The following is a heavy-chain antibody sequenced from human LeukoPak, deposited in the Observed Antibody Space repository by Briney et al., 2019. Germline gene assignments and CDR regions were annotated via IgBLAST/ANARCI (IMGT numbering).Heavy chain of an antibody. J-gene: IGHJ4*02. Sequence: ASVKVSCXASGYTFTGYYMHWVRQAPGQGLEWMGRINPNSGGTNYAQKFQGRVTMTRDTSIGTAYMELSRLRSDDTAVYYCAVVFLEWLLPFDYWGQGTLVTVSS. CDR3: AVVFLEWLLPFDY. V-gene: IGHV1-2*06. CDR2: INPNSGGT. CDR1: GYTFTGYY. D-gene: IGHD3-3*01.